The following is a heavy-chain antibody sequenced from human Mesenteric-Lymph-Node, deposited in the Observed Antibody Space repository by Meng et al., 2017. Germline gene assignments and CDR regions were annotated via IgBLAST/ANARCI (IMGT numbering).Heavy chain of an antibody. V-gene: IGHV4-38-2*02. D-gene: IGHD6-19*01. CDR1: GYSISSGYY. J-gene: IGHJ3*02. Sequence: GSLRLSCSVSGYSISSGYYWGWIRQPPGKGLEWIGSISQSGNTYYNTSLKSRVTISVDTSKNQFSLKLNSVTAADTAVYYCARVTSSYLGFAAFDSWGQGRMVTVSS. CDR3: ARVTSSYLGFAAFDS. CDR2: ISQSGNT.